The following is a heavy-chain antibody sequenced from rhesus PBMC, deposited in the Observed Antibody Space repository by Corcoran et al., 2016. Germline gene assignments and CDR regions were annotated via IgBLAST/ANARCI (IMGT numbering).Heavy chain of an antibody. Sequence: QVTLKESGPALVKPTQTLPLTCTFSGFSLSTSGMRVNWIRQPPAQALDVLPRLDWTDYRYYTASLKSRLAISKDTSQNQVVLTMTNMDPKDTATYYCSRQNYVDDYAYFGDFYFDSWGQGVLVTVSS. CDR3: SRQNYVDDYAYFGDFYFDS. CDR2: LDWTDYR. D-gene: IGHD3-9*01. J-gene: IGHJ4*01. V-gene: IGHV2S2*01. CDR1: GFSLSTSGMR.